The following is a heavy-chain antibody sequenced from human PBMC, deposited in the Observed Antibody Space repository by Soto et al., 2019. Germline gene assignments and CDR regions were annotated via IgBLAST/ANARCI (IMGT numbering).Heavy chain of an antibody. J-gene: IGHJ4*02. CDR1: GGSISSGGYY. CDR2: IYYSGST. D-gene: IGHD6-19*01. V-gene: IGHV4-31*03. CDR3: EGSSGWAYYFDY. Sequence: QVQLQESGPGLVKPSQTLSLTCTVSGGSISSGGYYWSWIRQHPGKGREWIGYIYYSGSTYYNPSLKRRVTISVDTSKNQFSLKLSAVTAADTAVYDCEGSSGWAYYFDYWGQGTLVTVSS.